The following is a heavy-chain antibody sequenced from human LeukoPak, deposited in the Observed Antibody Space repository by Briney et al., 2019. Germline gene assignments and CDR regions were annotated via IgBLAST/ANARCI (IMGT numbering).Heavy chain of an antibody. CDR2: IYYSGST. CDR1: GGSISSYY. J-gene: IGHJ4*02. D-gene: IGHD3-22*01. Sequence: PSETLSLTCTVSGGSISSYYWSWIRQPPGKGLEWIGYIYYSGSTNYNPSLKSRVTISVDTSKDQFSLKLSSVTAAGTAVYYCARHGYYDSSGYYWLFDYWGQGTLVTVSS. V-gene: IGHV4-59*08. CDR3: ARHGYYDSSGYYWLFDY.